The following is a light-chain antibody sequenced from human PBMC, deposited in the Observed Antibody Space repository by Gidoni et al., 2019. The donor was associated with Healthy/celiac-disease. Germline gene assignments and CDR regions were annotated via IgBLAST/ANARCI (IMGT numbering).Light chain of an antibody. CDR2: KAS. Sequence: DIQMTQSPSTLSASVGDRVTITCRASQSISSWLAWYQQKPGKAPKLLIYKASSLESGVPSRFSGSGSGTEFTLTISSLQPDDFATYYCQQYNSYSYTFRQXTKLEIK. CDR1: QSISSW. V-gene: IGKV1-5*03. J-gene: IGKJ2*01. CDR3: QQYNSYSYT.